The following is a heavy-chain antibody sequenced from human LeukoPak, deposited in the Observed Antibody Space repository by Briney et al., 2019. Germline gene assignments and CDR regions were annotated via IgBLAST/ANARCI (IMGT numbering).Heavy chain of an antibody. J-gene: IGHJ4*02. CDR3: ARGWDFDY. D-gene: IGHD1-26*01. V-gene: IGHV3-66*01. Sequence: PGGSLRLSCAASGFTVNSKYMNWVRQAPGKGLEWVSVINGGVSTSYADSVRGRFTISTDSSKNTLYLQMNSLGAEDTAVYYCARGWDFDYWGQGSLVTVSS. CDR1: GFTVNSKY. CDR2: INGGVST.